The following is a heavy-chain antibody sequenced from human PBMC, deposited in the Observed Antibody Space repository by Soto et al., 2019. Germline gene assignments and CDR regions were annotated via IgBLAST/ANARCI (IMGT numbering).Heavy chain of an antibody. CDR2: VYYSGSS. CDR1: GGSVSNSGYF. J-gene: IGHJ6*02. Sequence: SETLSLTCTVSGGSVSNSGYFWGWIRQPPMRGLEWIGNVYYSGSSHSNPSLKSRVTMSVDTSKNQFSLKLSSVTAADTAVYYCARGQTGVAAANGMDVWGQGTTVTVSS. CDR3: ARGQTGVAAANGMDV. V-gene: IGHV4-39*01. D-gene: IGHD6-13*01.